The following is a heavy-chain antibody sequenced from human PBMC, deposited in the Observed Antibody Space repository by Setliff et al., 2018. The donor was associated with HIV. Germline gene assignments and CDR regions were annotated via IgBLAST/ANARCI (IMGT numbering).Heavy chain of an antibody. Sequence: SETLSLTCTVSGGSISSSSYYWGWIRQPPGKGLEWIGSIYHSGSTYYNPSLKSRVTISVDTSKNQFSLKLSSVTAADTAMYYCARQAWHSGRNGYFVDYWGQGMLVTVS. D-gene: IGHD3-22*01. J-gene: IGHJ4*02. V-gene: IGHV4-39*01. CDR3: ARQAWHSGRNGYFVDY. CDR1: GGSISSSSYY. CDR2: IYHSGST.